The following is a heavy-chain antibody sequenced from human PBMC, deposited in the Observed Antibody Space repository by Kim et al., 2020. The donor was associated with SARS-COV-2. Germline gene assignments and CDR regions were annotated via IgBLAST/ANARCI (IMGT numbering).Heavy chain of an antibody. V-gene: IGHV3-74*01. D-gene: IGHD6-13*01. Sequence: GGSLRLSCVASGFTFSSYWMHWVRQAPGKGLVWVSRINSGGSSTSYADSVKGRFTISRDNAKNTLYLQMSSLRAEDTAVYYCARVASGYSSSWYDGGFDYWGQGTLVTVSS. CDR1: GFTFSSYW. CDR2: INSGGSST. CDR3: ARVASGYSSSWYDGGFDY. J-gene: IGHJ4*02.